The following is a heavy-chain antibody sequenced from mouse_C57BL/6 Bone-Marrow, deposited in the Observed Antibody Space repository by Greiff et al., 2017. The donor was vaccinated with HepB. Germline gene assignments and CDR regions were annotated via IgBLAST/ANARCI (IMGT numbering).Heavy chain of an antibody. CDR3: ARDYYGSSQAWFAY. CDR2: IDPSDSYT. D-gene: IGHD1-1*01. J-gene: IGHJ3*01. Sequence: QVQLQQPGAELVMPGASVKLSCKASGYTFTSYWMHWVKQRPGQGLEWIGEIDPSDSYTNYNQKFKGKSTLTVDKSSSTAYMQLSSLTSEDSAVYYCARDYYGSSQAWFAYWGKGTLVTVSA. CDR1: GYTFTSYW. V-gene: IGHV1-69*01.